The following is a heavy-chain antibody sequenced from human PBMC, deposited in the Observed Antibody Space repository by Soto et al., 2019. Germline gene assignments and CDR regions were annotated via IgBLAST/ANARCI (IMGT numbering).Heavy chain of an antibody. CDR3: ARGDSTDCSNGVCSFFYNHDMDV. CDR2: INPKSGGT. D-gene: IGHD2-8*01. J-gene: IGHJ6*02. V-gene: IGHV1-2*06. Sequence: QVQLVQSGAEVKKPGASVKVSCKASGYSFTDYHIHWVRQAPGQGLEWLGRINPKSGGTSTAQKLQGGVTMTTDTSIGTASMELTRLTSDDTAIYYCARGDSTDCSNGVCSFFYNHDMDVWGQGTTVTVSS. CDR1: GYSFTDYH.